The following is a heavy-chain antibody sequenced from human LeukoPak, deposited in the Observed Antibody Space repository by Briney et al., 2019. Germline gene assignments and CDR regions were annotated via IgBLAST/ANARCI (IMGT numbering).Heavy chain of an antibody. D-gene: IGHD5-12*01. Sequence: SETLSLTCTVSGGSVSHTAYYWGWIRQPPGKGLEWIGNIYMNGHTYYNPSLALRSRVTLSLDTSTNEFSLKVSSVTAADTAVYYCARHSGYNLSRNAFNFWGQGTMVTVSS. J-gene: IGHJ3*01. V-gene: IGHV4-39*01. CDR1: GGSVSHTAYY. CDR3: ARHSGYNLSRNAFNF. CDR2: IYMNGHT.